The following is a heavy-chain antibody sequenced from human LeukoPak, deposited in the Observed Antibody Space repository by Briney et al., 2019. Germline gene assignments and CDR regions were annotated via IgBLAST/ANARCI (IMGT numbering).Heavy chain of an antibody. Sequence: PSETLSLTCTVSGGSISSYYWSWIRQPPGKGLEWIGEINHSGSTNYSPSLKSRVTISVDTSKNHFSLKVRSVTAADTAVYYCARGHGGLGGMDVWGQETTVTVSS. CDR1: GGSISSYY. D-gene: IGHD2-15*01. V-gene: IGHV4-34*01. CDR2: INHSGST. J-gene: IGHJ6*02. CDR3: ARGHGGLGGMDV.